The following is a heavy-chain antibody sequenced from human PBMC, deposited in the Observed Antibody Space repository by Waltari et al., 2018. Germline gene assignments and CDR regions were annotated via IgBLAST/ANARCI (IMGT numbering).Heavy chain of an antibody. CDR1: GGTFSSYA. D-gene: IGHD2-2*01. CDR3: ARQENGVVPAAHYYYYGMDV. CDR2: IIPIFGTA. V-gene: IGHV1-69*15. J-gene: IGHJ6*02. Sequence: QVQLVQSGAEVKKPGSSVKVSCKASGGTFSSYAISWVRPARGPGLGWMGRIIPIFGTANYAQKFQGRVTITADESTSTAYMELSSLRSEDTAVYYCARQENGVVPAAHYYYYGMDVWGQGTTVTVSS.